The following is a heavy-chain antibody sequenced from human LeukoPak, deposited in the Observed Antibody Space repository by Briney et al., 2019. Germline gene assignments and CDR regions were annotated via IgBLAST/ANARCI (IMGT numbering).Heavy chain of an antibody. D-gene: IGHD3-3*01. J-gene: IGHJ6*02. CDR2: IYYTGST. V-gene: IGHV4-59*01. CDR1: GGSISSYR. Sequence: PSQTLSLTCTVSGGSISSYRWSWIRQPPGKGLQWIGHIYYTGSTNYNPSLKSRLTISLDTSKNQFSLKLSSVTAADTAVYYCTRSLGVVIHGGMDVWGQGTTVTVSS. CDR3: TRSLGVVIHGGMDV.